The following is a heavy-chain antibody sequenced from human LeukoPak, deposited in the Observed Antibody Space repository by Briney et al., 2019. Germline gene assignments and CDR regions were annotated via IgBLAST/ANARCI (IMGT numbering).Heavy chain of an antibody. D-gene: IGHD3-3*01. CDR2: INPSGGST. Sequence: ASVKVSCKASGYTFTSYYMHWVRQAPGQGLEWMGIINPSGGSTSYAQKFQGRITMTRDTSTGTVYMELSSLRSEDTAVYYCARENTYYDFWSGYSYYYYYMDVWGKGTTVTVSS. V-gene: IGHV1-46*03. CDR3: ARENTYYDFWSGYSYYYYYMDV. CDR1: GYTFTSYY. J-gene: IGHJ6*03.